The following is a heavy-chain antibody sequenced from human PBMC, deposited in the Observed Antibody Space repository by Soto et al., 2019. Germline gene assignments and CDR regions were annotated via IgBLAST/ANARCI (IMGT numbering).Heavy chain of an antibody. J-gene: IGHJ5*02. CDR2: ISYDGNKK. Sequence: QVQLVESGGGLVQPGRSLRLSCAASGFTFSSYAMHWVRQAPGKGLEWVAVISYDGNKKYYADSVKGRFTISRDNSKNTLYLQMISLRAEDTAVYSCASDRADYYYGSWHLDPWGQGTLVTVSS. V-gene: IGHV3-30-3*01. D-gene: IGHD3-10*01. CDR1: GFTFSSYA. CDR3: ASDRADYYYGSWHLDP.